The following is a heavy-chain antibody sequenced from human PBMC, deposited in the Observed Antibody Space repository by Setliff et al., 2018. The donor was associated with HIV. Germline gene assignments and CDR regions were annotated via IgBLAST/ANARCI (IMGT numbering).Heavy chain of an antibody. CDR2: INTGNGDT. Sequence: ASVKVSCKASGYTFPFYAMHWVRQAPGQSLEWMGWINTGNGDTKYSRKFLGRVTITRDTSATTVYMELSSLRSEDTALYYCARGASLGRGGYYFDYWGQGALVTVSS. D-gene: IGHD3-3*02. J-gene: IGHJ4*02. V-gene: IGHV1-3*04. CDR3: ARGASLGRGGYYFDY. CDR1: GYTFPFYA.